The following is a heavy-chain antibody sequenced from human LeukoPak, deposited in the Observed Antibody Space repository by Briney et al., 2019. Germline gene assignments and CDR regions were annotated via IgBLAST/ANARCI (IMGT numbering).Heavy chain of an antibody. CDR1: DFSISRGYY. J-gene: IGHJ4*02. V-gene: IGHV4-38-2*02. CDR3: ARDVIAAPGTSDY. D-gene: IGHD6-13*01. Sequence: SETLSLTCTVSDFSISRGYYWGWIRQPPGKGLECIGTIYHSGSTYYKSSLKSRVTISVDTSKNQFSLKLSSVTAADTAVYYCARDVIAAPGTSDYWGQGALVTVSS. CDR2: IYHSGST.